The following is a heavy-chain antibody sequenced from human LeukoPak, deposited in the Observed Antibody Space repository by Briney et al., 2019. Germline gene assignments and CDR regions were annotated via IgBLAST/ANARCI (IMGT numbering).Heavy chain of an antibody. Sequence: ASVKVSCKASGYTFTSYGISWVRQAPGQGLEWMGWISAYNGNTNYAQKLQGRVSMTTDTSTSTAYMELRSLRSDDTAVYYCAISTVVSDAFDIWGQGTMVTVSS. J-gene: IGHJ3*02. D-gene: IGHD4-23*01. CDR2: ISAYNGNT. CDR3: AISTVVSDAFDI. V-gene: IGHV1-18*01. CDR1: GYTFTSYG.